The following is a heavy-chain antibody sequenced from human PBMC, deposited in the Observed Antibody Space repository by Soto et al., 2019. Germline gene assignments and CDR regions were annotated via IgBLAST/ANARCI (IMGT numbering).Heavy chain of an antibody. J-gene: IGHJ4*02. D-gene: IGHD5-12*01. V-gene: IGHV4-59*01. Sequence: SETQSLTCTVSGGSISIYCWSWIRQPPGKGLEWIGYIYYSGSTNYNPSLKSRVTISVDTSKNQFSLKLSSVTAADTAVYYCARRDGYNRFDYWGQGTLVTVSS. CDR2: IYYSGST. CDR3: ARRDGYNRFDY. CDR1: GGSISIYC.